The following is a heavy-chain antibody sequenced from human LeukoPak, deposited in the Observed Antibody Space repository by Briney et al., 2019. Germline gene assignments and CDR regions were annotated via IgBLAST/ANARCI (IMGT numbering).Heavy chain of an antibody. CDR3: ARGLTRIVVVPAAMDY. CDR1: GYTFTSYG. V-gene: IGHV1-18*01. Sequence: ASVKVSCKASGYTFTSYGISWVRQAPGQGLEWMGWISAYNGNTNYAQKLQGRVTMTTDTSTSTAYMELRSLRSDDTAVYYCARGLTRIVVVPAAMDYWGQGTLVTVSS. J-gene: IGHJ4*02. CDR2: ISAYNGNT. D-gene: IGHD2-2*01.